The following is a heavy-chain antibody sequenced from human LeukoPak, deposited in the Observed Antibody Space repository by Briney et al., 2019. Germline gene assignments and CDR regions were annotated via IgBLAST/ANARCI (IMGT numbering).Heavy chain of an antibody. CDR1: GGTFSSYT. CDR2: IIPILGIA. D-gene: IGHD2-2*01. CDR3: ARSGYCSSTSCYRSYYYYYMDV. Sequence: GASVKVSCKASGGTFSSYTISWVRQAPGQGLEWMGRIIPILGIANYAQKFQGRVTITADKSTGTAYMELSSLRSEDTAVYYCARSGYCSSTSCYRSYYYYYMDVWGKGTTVTVSS. J-gene: IGHJ6*03. V-gene: IGHV1-69*02.